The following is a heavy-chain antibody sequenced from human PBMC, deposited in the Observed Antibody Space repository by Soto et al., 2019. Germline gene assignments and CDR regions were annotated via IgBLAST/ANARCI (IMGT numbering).Heavy chain of an antibody. Sequence: QVQLVKSGAEVKKPGASVKVSCKASGYTFTSYGISWVRQAPGQGLEWMGWISAYNGNTNYAQKLQGRVTMTTDTSPSNAYMELRRLMSQAAAVYSGAGGPQMQLWCPYYYCGMDVWGPGTTVTVSS. CDR3: AGGPQMQLWCPYYYCGMDV. D-gene: IGHD5-18*01. V-gene: IGHV1-18*01. CDR1: GYTFTSYG. J-gene: IGHJ6*02. CDR2: ISAYNGNT.